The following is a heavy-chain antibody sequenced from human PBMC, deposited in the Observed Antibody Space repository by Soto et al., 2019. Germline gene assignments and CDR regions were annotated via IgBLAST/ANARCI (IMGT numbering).Heavy chain of an antibody. CDR1: GYTFTSYG. V-gene: IGHV1-18*04. D-gene: IGHD2-2*01. Sequence: ASVKVSCKASGYTFTSYGISWVRQAPGQGREWMGWISAYNGNTNYAQKLQGRVTMTTDTSTSTAYMELRSLRSDDTAVYYCARVGIVVVPAADYYYYGMDVWGQGXTVTVSS. CDR3: ARVGIVVVPAADYYYYGMDV. CDR2: ISAYNGNT. J-gene: IGHJ6*02.